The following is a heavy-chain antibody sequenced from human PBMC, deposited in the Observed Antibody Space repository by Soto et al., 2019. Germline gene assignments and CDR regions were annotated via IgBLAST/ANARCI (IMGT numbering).Heavy chain of an antibody. CDR2: ISSSSSYI. J-gene: IGHJ4*02. CDR1: GFTFSSYS. D-gene: IGHD6-13*01. V-gene: IGHV3-21*01. Sequence: EVQLLESGGGLVQPGGSLRLSCAASGFTFSSYSMNWVRQAPGKGLEWVSSISSSSSYIYYADSVKGRFTISRDNAKNSLYLQMNSLRAEDTAVYYCARDSSSWYGIDYWGQGTLVTVSS. CDR3: ARDSSSWYGIDY.